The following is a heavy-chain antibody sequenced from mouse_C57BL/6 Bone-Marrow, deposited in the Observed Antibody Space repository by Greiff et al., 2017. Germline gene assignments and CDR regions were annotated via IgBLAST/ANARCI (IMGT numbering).Heavy chain of an antibody. CDR2: INPNNGGT. CDR3: ARLWSYYFDY. CDR1: GYTFTDYY. V-gene: IGHV1-26*01. D-gene: IGHD1-1*02. J-gene: IGHJ2*01. Sequence: EVKLQQSGPELVKPGASVKISCKASGYTFTDYYMNWVKQSHGKSLEWIGDINPNNGGTSYNQKFKGKVTLTVDKSSSTAYMELRSLTSEDSAVYYCARLWSYYFDYWGQGTTLTVSS.